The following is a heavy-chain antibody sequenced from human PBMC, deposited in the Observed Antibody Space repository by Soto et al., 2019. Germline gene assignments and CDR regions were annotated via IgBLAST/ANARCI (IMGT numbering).Heavy chain of an antibody. V-gene: IGHV3-74*01. D-gene: IGHD3-3*01. CDR2: INSDGSST. J-gene: IGHJ3*02. CDR1: GFTFSSYW. Sequence: GGSLRLSCAASGFTFSSYWMHWVRQAPGKGLVWVSRINSDGSSTSYADSVKGRFTISRDNAKNSLYLQMNSLRAEDTAVYYCASIITIWAIDIWGRGTMVTVSS. CDR3: ASIITIWAIDI.